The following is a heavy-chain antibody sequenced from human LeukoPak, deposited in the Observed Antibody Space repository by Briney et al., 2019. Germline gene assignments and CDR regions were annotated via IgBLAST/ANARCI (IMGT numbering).Heavy chain of an antibody. CDR3: ATEGYCSSTSCSSVLDV. V-gene: IGHV3-23*01. Sequence: QPGGTLRLSCAASGFTFSSYGMSWVRQAPGKGLEWVSAISGSGGSTYYADSVKGRFTISRDNSKNTPYLQMNSLRAEDTAVYYCATEGYCSSTSCSSVLDVWGKGTTVTISS. J-gene: IGHJ6*04. D-gene: IGHD2-2*01. CDR1: GFTFSSYG. CDR2: ISGSGGST.